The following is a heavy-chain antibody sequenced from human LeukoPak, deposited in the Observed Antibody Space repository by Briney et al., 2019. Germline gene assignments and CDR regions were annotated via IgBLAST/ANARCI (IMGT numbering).Heavy chain of an antibody. D-gene: IGHD6-19*01. Sequence: SETLSLTCSVSGDSISHNYWAWIRQSPGKGLEWIGYINYSGSTHYNPSLKSRVTISIESSKNQFSLKLSSMTAADTAVYYCARGYRAVPGQYFFDYWGQGTLVTVSS. V-gene: IGHV4-59*01. CDR2: INYSGST. CDR1: GDSISHNY. J-gene: IGHJ4*02. CDR3: ARGYRAVPGQYFFDY.